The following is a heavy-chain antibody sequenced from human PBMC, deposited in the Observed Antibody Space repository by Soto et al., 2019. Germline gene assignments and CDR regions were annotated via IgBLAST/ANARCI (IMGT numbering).Heavy chain of an antibody. Sequence: QVQLQESGPGLVKPSGTLSLTCAVSGGSISSSNGWSWVRQPPGKGLEWIGEVYHSGSTNYNPSPKSRVTISVDQSKNQFSLKLSSVTAADTAVYYCARRMGYCSGGSCYSRVDYWGQGTLVTVSS. CDR2: VYHSGST. V-gene: IGHV4-4*02. J-gene: IGHJ4*02. D-gene: IGHD2-15*01. CDR3: ARRMGYCSGGSCYSRVDY. CDR1: GGSISSSNG.